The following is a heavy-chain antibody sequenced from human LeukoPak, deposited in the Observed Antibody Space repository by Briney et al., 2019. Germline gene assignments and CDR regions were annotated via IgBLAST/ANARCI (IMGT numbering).Heavy chain of an antibody. CDR2: ISGSGGST. CDR3: AKFLSFYGSGSYNVAFDI. J-gene: IGHJ3*02. CDR1: GFTFSSYA. Sequence: GGSLRLSCAASGFTFSSYAMSWVRQAPGKGLEWVSAISGSGGSTYYADSVKGRFTISRDNSKNTTYLQMTSLTAEDTAVYYCAKFLSFYGSGSYNVAFDIWGQGTMVTVSS. D-gene: IGHD3-10*01. V-gene: IGHV3-23*01.